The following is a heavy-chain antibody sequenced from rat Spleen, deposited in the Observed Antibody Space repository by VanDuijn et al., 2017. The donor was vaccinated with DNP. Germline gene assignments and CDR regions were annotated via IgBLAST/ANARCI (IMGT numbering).Heavy chain of an antibody. V-gene: IGHV5-31*01. J-gene: IGHJ3*01. CDR1: GFIFSNHW. CDR3: GRQTTVPTGWFAY. CDR2: ITYDGSST. Sequence: EVQLVESGGGPVQPGRSLKLSCLASGFIFSNHWMTWIRQAPGKGLEWVASITYDGSSTYYRDSVKGRFTISRDNAKSTLYLQMDSLRSEDTATHYCGRQTTVPTGWFAYWGQGTLVTVSS. D-gene: IGHD1-1*01.